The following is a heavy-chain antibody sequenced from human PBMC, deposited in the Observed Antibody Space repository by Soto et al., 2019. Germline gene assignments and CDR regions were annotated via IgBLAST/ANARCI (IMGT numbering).Heavy chain of an antibody. V-gene: IGHV3-15*07. CDR3: TKDRDIVVSRYGMDG. D-gene: IGHD2-15*01. J-gene: IGHJ6*02. CDR1: GFTVSSKY. CDR2: IKSKTDGGTT. Sequence: GGSLRLSCAASGFTVSSKYMNWVRQAPGKGLEWVGRIKSKTDGGTTDYAAPVKGRFTISRDDSKNTLYLQMNSLNTEDTAVYYCTKDRDIVVSRYGMDGWGQGNTVTVS.